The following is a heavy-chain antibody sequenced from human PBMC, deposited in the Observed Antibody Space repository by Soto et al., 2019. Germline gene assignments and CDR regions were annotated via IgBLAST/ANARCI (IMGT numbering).Heavy chain of an antibody. CDR3: AAARGDYDFWSGYYYYYYMDV. J-gene: IGHJ6*03. Sequence: ASVKVSCKASGFTFTSSAMQWVRQARGQRLEWIGWIVVGSGNTNYAQKFQERVTITRDMSTSTAYMELSSLRSEDTAVYYCAAARGDYDFWSGYYYYYYMDVWGKGTTVTVSS. CDR1: GFTFTSSA. D-gene: IGHD3-3*01. V-gene: IGHV1-58*02. CDR2: IVVGSGNT.